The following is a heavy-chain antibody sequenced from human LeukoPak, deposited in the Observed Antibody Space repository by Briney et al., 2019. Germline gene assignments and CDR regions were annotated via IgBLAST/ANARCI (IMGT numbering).Heavy chain of an antibody. CDR2: ISGSGGST. Sequence: GGSLRPSCAASGFTFSSYAMSWVRQAPGKGLEWVSAISGSGGSTYYADSVKGRFTISRDNSKNTLYLQMSSLRAEDTAVYYCARPYCSRTDCYADAFDVWGQGTMVTVSS. J-gene: IGHJ3*01. CDR3: ARPYCSRTDCYADAFDV. D-gene: IGHD2-2*01. V-gene: IGHV3-23*01. CDR1: GFTFSSYA.